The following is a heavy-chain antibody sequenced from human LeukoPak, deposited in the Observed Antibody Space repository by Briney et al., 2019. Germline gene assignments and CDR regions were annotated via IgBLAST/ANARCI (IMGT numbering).Heavy chain of an antibody. CDR2: ISYDGSNK. CDR1: GFTFSSFA. Sequence: GGSLRLSCAASGFTFSSFAMHWVRQAPGNGLEWVAVISYDGSNKYYADSVKGRFTISRDNSKNTLYLQMNSLRAEDTAVYFCARGLYSSTTYYFDYWGQGTLVTVSS. CDR3: ARGLYSSTTYYFDY. V-gene: IGHV3-30-3*01. J-gene: IGHJ4*02. D-gene: IGHD6-13*01.